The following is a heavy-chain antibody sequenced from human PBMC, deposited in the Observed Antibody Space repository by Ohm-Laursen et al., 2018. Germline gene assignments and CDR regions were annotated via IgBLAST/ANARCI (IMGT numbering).Heavy chain of an antibody. J-gene: IGHJ5*02. Sequence: SLRLSCAASGFTFSSYGMHWVRQAPGKGLEWVAVISYVGSNKYYADSVKGRFTISRDNSKNTLYLQMNSLRAEDTAVYYCAKGSRSSHYGSGRDNWFDPWGQGTLVTVSS. CDR2: ISYVGSNK. D-gene: IGHD3-10*01. CDR1: GFTFSSYG. V-gene: IGHV3-30*18. CDR3: AKGSRSSHYGSGRDNWFDP.